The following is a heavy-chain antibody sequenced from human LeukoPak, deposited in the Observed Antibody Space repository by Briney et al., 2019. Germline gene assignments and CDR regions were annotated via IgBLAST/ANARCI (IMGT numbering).Heavy chain of an antibody. D-gene: IGHD6-13*01. CDR1: GGSISSYY. Sequence: SETLSLTCTVSGGSISSYYWSWIRQPPGKGLEWIGYIYYSGSTNYNPSLKSRVTISVDKSKNQFSLKLSSVTAADTAVYYCAGPRVGQQLQYYFDYWGQGTLVTVSS. J-gene: IGHJ4*02. CDR2: IYYSGST. V-gene: IGHV4-59*12. CDR3: AGPRVGQQLQYYFDY.